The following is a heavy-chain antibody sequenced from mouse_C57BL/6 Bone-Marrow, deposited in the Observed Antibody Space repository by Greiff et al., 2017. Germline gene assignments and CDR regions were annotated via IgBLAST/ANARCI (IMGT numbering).Heavy chain of an antibody. J-gene: IGHJ4*01. V-gene: IGHV10-1*01. CDR1: GFSFNTYA. Sequence: EVQRVESGGGLVQPKGSLKLSCAASGFSFNTYAMNWVRQAPGKGLEWVARIRSKSNNYATYYADSVKDRFTISRDDSESMLYLQMNNLKTEDTAMYYCVRWLPRNAMDYWGQGTSVTVSS. D-gene: IGHD2-2*01. CDR2: IRSKSNNYAT. CDR3: VRWLPRNAMDY.